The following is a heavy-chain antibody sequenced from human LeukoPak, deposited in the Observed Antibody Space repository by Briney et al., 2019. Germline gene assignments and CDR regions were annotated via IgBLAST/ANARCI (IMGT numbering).Heavy chain of an antibody. J-gene: IGHJ4*02. CDR1: GYTFTSYY. D-gene: IGHD6-19*01. Sequence: ASVKVSCKASGYTFTSYYMHWVRQAPGQGLEWMGIISPSGGSTSYAQKFQGRVTMTRDTFTSTVYMELSSLRSEDTAVYYCAREPGIAVAGPDYWGQGTLVTVSS. V-gene: IGHV1-46*01. CDR3: AREPGIAVAGPDY. CDR2: ISPSGGST.